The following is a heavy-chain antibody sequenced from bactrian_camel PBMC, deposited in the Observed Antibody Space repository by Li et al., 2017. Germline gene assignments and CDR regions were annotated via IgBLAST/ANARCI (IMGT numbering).Heavy chain of an antibody. CDR2: IANEGRI. CDR1: GYTYSSSC. J-gene: IGHJ4*01. D-gene: IGHD4*01. CDR3: ATGLYYDRYNY. Sequence: HVQLVESGGGSVQPGGSLRLTCVASGYTYSSSCMGWFRQAPGKEREGVAAIANEGRITYGDSVKGRFTISRDNAKNTIDLQMNSLKPEDTALYYCATGLYYDRYNYWGQGTQVTVS. V-gene: IGHV3S53*01.